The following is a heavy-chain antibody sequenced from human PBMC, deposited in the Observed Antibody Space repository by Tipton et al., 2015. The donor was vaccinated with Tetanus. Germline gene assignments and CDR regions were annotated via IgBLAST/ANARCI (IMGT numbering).Heavy chain of an antibody. J-gene: IGHJ6*02. CDR2: IYYSGST. Sequence: TLSLTCTVSGGSISSYYWSWIRQPPGKGLEWIGNIYYSGSTNYNPSLKSRVTISVDTSKNQFSLKLSSVTAAVTAVYYCGRCPVGRGVISYGMDVWGQGTTVTVTS. V-gene: IGHV4-59*01. D-gene: IGHD3-10*01. CDR1: GGSISSYY. CDR3: GRCPVGRGVISYGMDV.